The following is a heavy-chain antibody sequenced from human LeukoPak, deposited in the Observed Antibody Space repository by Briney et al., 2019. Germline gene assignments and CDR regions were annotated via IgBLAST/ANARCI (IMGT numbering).Heavy chain of an antibody. CDR2: IRSKAYGGTT. CDR3: TRDEGTVTTAY. V-gene: IGHV3-49*04. CDR1: GFTFGDYA. J-gene: IGHJ4*02. Sequence: PGGSLRLSCTASGFTFGDYAMSWVRQAPGKGPEWVGFIRSKAYGGTTEYAASVKGRFTVSRDDSKSIAYLQMNSLKTEDTAVYYCTRDEGTVTTAYWGQGTLVTVSS. D-gene: IGHD4-17*01.